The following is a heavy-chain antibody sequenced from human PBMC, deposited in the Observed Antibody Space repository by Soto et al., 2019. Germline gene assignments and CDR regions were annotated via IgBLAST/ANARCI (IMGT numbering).Heavy chain of an antibody. CDR3: AKDWYEDY. D-gene: IGHD6-13*01. V-gene: IGHV3-23*01. Sequence: EVQLLESGGGLVQPGGSLRLSCAASGFTFSTYAMTWVRQAPGKGLEWLSAINTAGTTYYAGSGKGRFTISRDNAKNTLYLQMDGLRAEDTAVYYCAKDWYEDYWGQGTLVTVSS. CDR1: GFTFSTYA. J-gene: IGHJ4*02. CDR2: INTAGTT.